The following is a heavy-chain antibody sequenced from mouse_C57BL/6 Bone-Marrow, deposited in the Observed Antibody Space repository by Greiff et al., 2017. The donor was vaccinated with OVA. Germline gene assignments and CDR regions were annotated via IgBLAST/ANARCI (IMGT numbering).Heavy chain of an antibody. D-gene: IGHD4-1*01. CDR3: ARFPLDWYFDV. V-gene: IGHV1-81*01. CDR1: GYTFTSYG. J-gene: IGHJ1*03. CDR2: IYPRSGNT. Sequence: VHLVESGAELARPGASVKLSCKASGYTFTSYGISWVKQRTGQGLEWIGEIYPRSGNTYYNEKFKGKATLTADKSSSTAYMELRSLTSEDSAVYFCARFPLDWYFDVWGTGTTVTVSS.